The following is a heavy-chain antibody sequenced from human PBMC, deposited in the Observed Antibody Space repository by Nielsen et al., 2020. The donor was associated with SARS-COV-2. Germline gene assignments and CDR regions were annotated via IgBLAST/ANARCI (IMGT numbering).Heavy chain of an antibody. D-gene: IGHD3-22*01. J-gene: IGHJ3*02. V-gene: IGHV4-59*13. CDR1: GGSISSYY. Sequence: SETLSLTCTVSGGSISSYYWSWIRQPPGKGLEWIGYIYYSGSTNYNPSLKSRVTISVDTSKNQFFLKLSSVTAADTAVYYCARMYYYDSSGYYGTDAFDIWGQGTMVTVSS. CDR3: ARMYYYDSSGYYGTDAFDI. CDR2: IYYSGST.